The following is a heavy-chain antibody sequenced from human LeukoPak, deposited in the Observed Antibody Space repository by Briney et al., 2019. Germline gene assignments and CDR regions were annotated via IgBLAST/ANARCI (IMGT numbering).Heavy chain of an antibody. CDR2: IYTSGST. Sequence: SETLSLTCTVSGGSIRSYYWSWIRQPAGKGLEWIGRIYTSGSTNYNPSLKSRVTMSVDTSKNQFSLKLSSVTAADTAVYYCAAQGEYYYDSSGYYYWGNWFDPWGQGTLVTVSS. J-gene: IGHJ5*02. V-gene: IGHV4-4*07. CDR3: AAQGEYYYDSSGYYYWGNWFDP. CDR1: GGSIRSYY. D-gene: IGHD3-22*01.